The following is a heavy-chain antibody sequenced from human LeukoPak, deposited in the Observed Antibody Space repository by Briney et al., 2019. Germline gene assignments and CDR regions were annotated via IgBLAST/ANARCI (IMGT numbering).Heavy chain of an antibody. D-gene: IGHD3-10*01. V-gene: IGHV3-30*19. CDR2: ISYGGSNK. J-gene: IGHJ3*02. Sequence: GGSLRLSCAASGFTFSSYGMHWVRQAPGKGLEWVAVISYGGSNKYYADSVKGRFTISRDNSKNTLYLQMNSLRAEDTAVYYCARDFTMVRGVIITGSSDAFDIWGQGTMVTVSS. CDR3: ARDFTMVRGVIITGSSDAFDI. CDR1: GFTFSSYG.